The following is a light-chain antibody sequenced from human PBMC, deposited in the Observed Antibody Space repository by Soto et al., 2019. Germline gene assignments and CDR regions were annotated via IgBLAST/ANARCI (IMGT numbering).Light chain of an antibody. CDR2: ADS. CDR1: ESISSW. CDR3: QESYSPRIT. Sequence: IDITRSPSSXCAPRGDRVPIAWRASESISSWLDWYQQKKRKAXNXXXYADSSLQSGVQTRLSGSGSGTDFNITIRMLPPEDFVTYYCQESYSPRITFGEGSRLEI. J-gene: IGKJ5*01. V-gene: IGKV1-39*01.